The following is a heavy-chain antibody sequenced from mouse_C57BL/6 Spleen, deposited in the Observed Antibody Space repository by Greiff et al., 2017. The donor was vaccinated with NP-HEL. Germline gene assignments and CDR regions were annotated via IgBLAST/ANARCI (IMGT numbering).Heavy chain of an antibody. V-gene: IGHV1-77*01. D-gene: IGHD2-1*01. CDR3: ARRGTISDYGNLWYFDV. Sequence: VQLQQSGAELVKPGASVKISCKASGYTFTDYYINWVKQRPGQGLEWIGKIGPGSGSTYYNEKFKGKATLTADKSSSTAYMQLSSLTSEDSAVYFCARRGTISDYGNLWYFDVWGTGTTVTVSS. CDR2: IGPGSGST. CDR1: GYTFTDYY. J-gene: IGHJ1*03.